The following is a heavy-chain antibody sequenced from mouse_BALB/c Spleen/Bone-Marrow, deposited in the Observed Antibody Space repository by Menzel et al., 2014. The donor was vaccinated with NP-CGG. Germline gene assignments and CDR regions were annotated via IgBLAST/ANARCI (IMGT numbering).Heavy chain of an antibody. CDR3: SRRDCYGDFAY. CDR2: INPDGSTI. J-gene: IGHJ3*01. CDR1: GFAFSRYW. D-gene: IGHD1-1*01. Sequence: EVKLVESGGGLVQPGGSLKLSCAASGFAFSRYWMSWVRQAPGKGLEWIEVINPDGSTINYTQSLKDKFIISRDNAKNTLYLQMSKVRSEDTALYYCSRRDCYGDFAYWGQGTLVTVSA. V-gene: IGHV4-1*02.